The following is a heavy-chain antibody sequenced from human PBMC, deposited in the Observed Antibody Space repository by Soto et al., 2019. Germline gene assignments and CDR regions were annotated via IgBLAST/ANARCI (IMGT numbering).Heavy chain of an antibody. J-gene: IGHJ4*02. Sequence: NPSETLSLTCSVSGGSVGSTNYYWGWIRQPPGMGPEWIGSIDYSGSTYYNPSLKSRVSMSVDTSRNQYSLKLSSVTAADTAVYYCARLPLRCGLCVQFDFWGQGILVTVSS. CDR3: ARLPLRCGLCVQFDF. CDR2: IDYSGST. D-gene: IGHD2-21*02. CDR1: GGSVGSTNYY. V-gene: IGHV4-39*01.